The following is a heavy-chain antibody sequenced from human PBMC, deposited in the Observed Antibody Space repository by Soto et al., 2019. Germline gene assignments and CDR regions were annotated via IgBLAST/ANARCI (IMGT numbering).Heavy chain of an antibody. CDR1: GLTFSRYW. Sequence: GGSLRLCCAASGLTFSRYWMSWVRQAPGKGLEWVANIKQDGSEKYYVDSVKGRFTISRDNAKNSLYLEMNSLRAEDTAVYYCARAYSDSIRGSYPLVYWGQGT. CDR2: IKQDGSEK. J-gene: IGHJ4*02. D-gene: IGHD3-16*02. CDR3: ARAYSDSIRGSYPLVY. V-gene: IGHV3-7*01.